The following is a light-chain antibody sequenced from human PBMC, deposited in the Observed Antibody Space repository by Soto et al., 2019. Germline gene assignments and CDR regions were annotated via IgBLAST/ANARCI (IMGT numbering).Light chain of an antibody. J-gene: IGKJ5*01. CDR2: DAS. Sequence: DIVLTQSPATLSMSPGDRATLSCRASQSVSSYLAWYQQKPGQAPRLLIYDASNRATGIPARFSGSGSGTDFTLTISILEPEYFAVYYCQQRSTWPPKITFGPGTRLEIK. CDR3: QQRSTWPPKIT. V-gene: IGKV3-11*01. CDR1: QSVSSY.